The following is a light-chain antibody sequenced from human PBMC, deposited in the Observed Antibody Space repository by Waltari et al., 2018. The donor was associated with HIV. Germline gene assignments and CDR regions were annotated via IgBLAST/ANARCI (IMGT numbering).Light chain of an antibody. Sequence: SSELTQDPAVSVALGQTVRLPCHGNSLRNYYASWYQQKPGQAPVLVIYGNDNRPSGIPDRFSGSSSGNTASLTITGAQAEDEADYYCNCRDSSGLYVFGTGTKVTVL. J-gene: IGLJ1*01. CDR1: SLRNYY. V-gene: IGLV3-19*01. CDR2: GND. CDR3: NCRDSSGLYV.